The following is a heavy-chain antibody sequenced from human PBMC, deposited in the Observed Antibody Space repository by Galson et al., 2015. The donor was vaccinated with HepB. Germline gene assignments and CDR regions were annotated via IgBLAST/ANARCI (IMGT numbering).Heavy chain of an antibody. CDR1: GFTFGSFA. V-gene: IGHV3-64D*09. D-gene: IGHD6-13*01. CDR2: ISNNGGST. Sequence: SLRLSCAASGFTFGSFAMHWVRQAPGKGLEHVSAISNNGGSTYFLDSVKGRFTLSRDNSKKMLYLQMSSLKAEDTAVYYCVKDSSSWYYSDYWGQGTLVTVSS. CDR3: VKDSSSWYYSDY. J-gene: IGHJ4*02.